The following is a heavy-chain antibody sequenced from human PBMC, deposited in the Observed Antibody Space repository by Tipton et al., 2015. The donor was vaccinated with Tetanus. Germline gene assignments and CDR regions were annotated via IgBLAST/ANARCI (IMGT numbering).Heavy chain of an antibody. CDR1: GASSTSGDYY. D-gene: IGHD3-3*01. Sequence: TLSLTCTVSGASSTSGDYYWAWIRQPPGKGPEWIGSIYYTGSTYYNPSLKSRVTISEDTSKNQLSLRLNSVTSADTAVYYCARTSGYMYSDCWGQGTLVTVSS. J-gene: IGHJ4*02. V-gene: IGHV4-39*07. CDR2: IYYTGST. CDR3: ARTSGYMYSDC.